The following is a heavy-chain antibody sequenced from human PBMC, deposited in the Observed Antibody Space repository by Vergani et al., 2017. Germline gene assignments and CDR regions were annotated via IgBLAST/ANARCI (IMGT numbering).Heavy chain of an antibody. Sequence: QVQLQESGPGLVKPSETLSLTCTVSGGSISSYYWSWIRQPPGKGLESIGYIYYSGSTNYNPSLKSRVTISVDTSKNQFSLKLSSVTAADTAVYYCARVRSAAGTNYYYGMDVWGQGTTVTVSS. CDR1: GGSISSYY. CDR3: ARVRSAAGTNYYYGMDV. CDR2: IYYSGST. J-gene: IGHJ6*02. V-gene: IGHV4-59*01. D-gene: IGHD6-13*01.